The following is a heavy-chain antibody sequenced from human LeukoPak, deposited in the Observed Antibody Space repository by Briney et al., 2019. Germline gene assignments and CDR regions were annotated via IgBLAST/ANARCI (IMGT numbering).Heavy chain of an antibody. J-gene: IGHJ4*02. CDR1: GGSISSSSYY. CDR2: IYYSGST. Sequence: PSETLSLTCTVSGGSISSSSYYWGWIRQPPGKGLEWIGSIYYSGSTYYNPSLKSRVTISVDTSKSQFSLKLSSVTAADTAVYYCARYYLGYCSGGSCYSFDYWGQGTLVTVSS. CDR3: ARYYLGYCSGGSCYSFDY. V-gene: IGHV4-39*01. D-gene: IGHD2-15*01.